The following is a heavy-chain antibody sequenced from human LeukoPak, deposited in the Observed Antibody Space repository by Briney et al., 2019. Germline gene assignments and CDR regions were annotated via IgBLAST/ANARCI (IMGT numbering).Heavy chain of an antibody. D-gene: IGHD3-10*01. CDR2: ISSSSSYI. CDR1: GFVFDDYD. Sequence: GGSLRLSCGASGFVFDDYDMNWVRQAPGKGLEWVSSISSSSSYIYYADSVKGRFTISRDNAKNSLYLQMNSLRAEDTAVYYCARDLSYGSGSYWGQGTLVTVSS. J-gene: IGHJ4*02. CDR3: ARDLSYGSGSY. V-gene: IGHV3-21*01.